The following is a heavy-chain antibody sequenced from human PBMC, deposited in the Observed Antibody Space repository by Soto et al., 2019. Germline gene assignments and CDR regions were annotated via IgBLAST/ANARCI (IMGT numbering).Heavy chain of an antibody. Sequence: RPGERYSSSWCWWVHQKPEKGLEWMGIIYPGDSNIRYSPSFQGQVTISADKSVTTAYLQWSSLEASDTAMYYCARAWYYYDGGRYYDNAFDIWGQGAMVTVSS. CDR2: IYPGDSNI. V-gene: IGHV5-51*07. CDR1: GERYSSSW. D-gene: IGHD3-22*01. J-gene: IGHJ3*02. CDR3: ARAWYYYDGGRYYDNAFDI.